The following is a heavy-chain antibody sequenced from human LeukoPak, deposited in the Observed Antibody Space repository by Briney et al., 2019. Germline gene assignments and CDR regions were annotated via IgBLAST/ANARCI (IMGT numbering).Heavy chain of an antibody. Sequence: SETLSLTCTVSGGSISSHYWSWIRQPPGKGLEWIGYIDYSGSTNYSPSLKSRVTISVDTSKNQFSLKLSSVTAADTAVYYCARGRGQWLVRYYFDYWGQGTLVTVSS. CDR1: GGSISSHY. J-gene: IGHJ4*02. V-gene: IGHV4-59*11. CDR2: IDYSGST. D-gene: IGHD6-19*01. CDR3: ARGRGQWLVRYYFDY.